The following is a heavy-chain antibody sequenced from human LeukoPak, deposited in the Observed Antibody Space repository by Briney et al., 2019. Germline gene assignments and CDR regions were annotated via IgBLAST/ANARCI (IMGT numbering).Heavy chain of an antibody. CDR2: ISWNSGSI. J-gene: IGHJ4*02. Sequence: SLRLSCAASGFTFDDYAMHWVRQAPGKGLEWVSGISWNSGSIGYADSVKGRFTISRDNAKDSLYLQMNSLRAEDTALYYCAKERRRSSSSGLVDCWGQGTLVTVSS. D-gene: IGHD6-6*01. V-gene: IGHV3-9*01. CDR1: GFTFDDYA. CDR3: AKERRRSSSSGLVDC.